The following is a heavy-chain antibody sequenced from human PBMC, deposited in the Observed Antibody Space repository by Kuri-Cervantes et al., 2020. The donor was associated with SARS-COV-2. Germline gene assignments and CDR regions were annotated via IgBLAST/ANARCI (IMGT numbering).Heavy chain of an antibody. CDR1: GFTFSSYE. Sequence: GGSLRLSCAASGFTFSSYEMNWVRQAPGKGLEWVSYISSSGSTIYYADSVKGRFTISRDNAKNSLYLQMNSLRTEDTALYYCAKDIGSSGTYYPDYWGQGTLVTVSS. CDR3: AKDIGSSGTYYPDY. CDR2: ISSSGSTI. V-gene: IGHV3-48*03. D-gene: IGHD1-26*01. J-gene: IGHJ4*02.